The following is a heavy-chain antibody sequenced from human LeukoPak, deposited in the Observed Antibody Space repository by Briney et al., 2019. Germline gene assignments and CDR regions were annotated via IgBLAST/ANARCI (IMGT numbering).Heavy chain of an antibody. CDR3: VREVGATGGSSFRYFDY. V-gene: IGHV1-2*07. CDR1: GYTFTGYS. J-gene: IGHJ4*02. D-gene: IGHD1-26*01. CDR2: INPNSGGT. Sequence: ASVKVSCKASGYTFTGYSMHWVRQAPGQGLEWMGCINPNSGGTNYAHKFKGRFTMTRDKSINTPYMELSSLRSDDTAVYYCVREVGATGGSSFRYFDYWGQGTLVTVSS.